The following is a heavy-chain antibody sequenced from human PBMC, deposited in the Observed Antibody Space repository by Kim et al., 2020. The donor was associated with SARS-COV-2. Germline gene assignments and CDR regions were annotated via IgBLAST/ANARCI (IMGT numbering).Heavy chain of an antibody. CDR1: GGSFSGYY. V-gene: IGHV4-34*01. CDR2: INHSGST. CDR3: ARVRTYCGGDCYSFFDY. J-gene: IGHJ4*02. D-gene: IGHD2-21*02. Sequence: SETLSLTCAVYGGSFSGYYWSWIRQPPGKGLEWIGEINHSGSTNYNPSLKSRVTISVDTSKNQFSLKLSSVTAADTAVYYCARVRTYCGGDCYSFFDYWGQGTLVTVSS.